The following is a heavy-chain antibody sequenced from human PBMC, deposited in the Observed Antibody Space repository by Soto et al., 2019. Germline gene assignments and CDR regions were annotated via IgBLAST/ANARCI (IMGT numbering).Heavy chain of an antibody. CDR3: ARALYCSSGSCRGDY. J-gene: IGHJ4*02. Sequence: QIPLVQSGAEVKKPGASVKVSCKASGYMFSSYGVSWVRQAPGQGLEWMGWISAYNGNTKYAQNLQGRVTLTTDTSTSRASMELRGLRSDDTAMYYCARALYCSSGSCRGDYWGQGTLVTVSS. CDR2: ISAYNGNT. CDR1: GYMFSSYG. V-gene: IGHV1-18*01. D-gene: IGHD2-15*01.